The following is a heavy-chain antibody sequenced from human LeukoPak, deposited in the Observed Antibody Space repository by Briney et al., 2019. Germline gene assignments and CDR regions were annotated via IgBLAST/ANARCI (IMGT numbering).Heavy chain of an antibody. D-gene: IGHD3-22*01. J-gene: IGHJ3*02. CDR3: ARLTYDSSGAYDAFDI. CDR1: GFTFSSYS. V-gene: IGHV3-21*01. Sequence: GGSLRLSCAASGFTFSSYSMNWVRQAPGKGLEWVSSISSSSSYIYYADSVKGRFTISRDDAKNSLYLQMNSLRAEDTAVYYCARLTYDSSGAYDAFDIWGQGTMVTVSS. CDR2: ISSSSSYI.